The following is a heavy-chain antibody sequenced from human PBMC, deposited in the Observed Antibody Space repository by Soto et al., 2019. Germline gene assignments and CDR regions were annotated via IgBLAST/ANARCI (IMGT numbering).Heavy chain of an antibody. CDR2: IFYAGNT. V-gene: IGHV4-39*01. D-gene: IGHD6-13*01. J-gene: IGHJ5*02. Sequence: SVTMSRTCKVSGACISRGRSCWARFRQPPGKELEWIANIFYAGNTYYNPSLKSRVTVSVDTSKNQFSLKLDSVTAADTAVYYCARQAAAPGIDLWFDPWGQGTLVTVSS. CDR3: ARQAAAPGIDLWFDP. CDR1: GACISRGRSC.